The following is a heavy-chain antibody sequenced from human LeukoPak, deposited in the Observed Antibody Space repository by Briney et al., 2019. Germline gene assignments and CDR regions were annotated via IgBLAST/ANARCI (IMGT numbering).Heavy chain of an antibody. J-gene: IGHJ6*02. CDR3: AKVSGGGLYYDGMDV. CDR2: ISGSGGTT. D-gene: IGHD1-14*01. CDR1: GFTFNNYA. V-gene: IGHV3-23*01. Sequence: SGGSLRLSCAVSGFTFNNYAMNWVGQAPGKGLEWCSVISGSGGTTYYAESVEGRFTISRDSSKNTLYLQMNSLRAEDTAVYYCAKVSGGGLYYDGMDVWGQGTTVTVSS.